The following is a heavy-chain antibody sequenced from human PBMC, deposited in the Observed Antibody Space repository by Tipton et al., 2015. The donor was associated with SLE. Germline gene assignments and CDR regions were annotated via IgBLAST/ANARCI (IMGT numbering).Heavy chain of an antibody. CDR2: LHRSGTT. V-gene: IGHV4-38-2*01. CDR1: TYSINSDSY. CDR3: ASSGYSTGPGAFDF. Sequence: LRLSCAVSTYSINSDSYWGWIRQHPGKGLEWIGSLHRSGTTYYSPSLKSRVIISVDTSKNQFSLRLTSVTAADTAVYYCASSGYSTGPGAFDFWGQGTLVTVSS. J-gene: IGHJ3*01. D-gene: IGHD6-19*01.